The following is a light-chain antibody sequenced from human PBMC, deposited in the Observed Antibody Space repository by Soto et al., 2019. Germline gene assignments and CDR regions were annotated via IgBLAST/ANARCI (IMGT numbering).Light chain of an antibody. V-gene: IGKV3-20*01. CDR3: QQYGRATPIT. CDR1: QSVSSSY. J-gene: IGKJ5*01. CDR2: GAS. Sequence: IMSTLSLVTLSASTGEGATLSCRASQSVSSSYLAWYQQKPGQAPRLLIYGASSRATGIPDRFSGSGSGTDFTLTISRLEPEDFAVYYCQQYGRATPITFGQGTRLEVK.